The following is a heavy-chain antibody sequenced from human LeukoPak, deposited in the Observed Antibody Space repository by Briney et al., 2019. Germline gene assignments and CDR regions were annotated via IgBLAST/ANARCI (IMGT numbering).Heavy chain of an antibody. CDR3: ARDLGWNDLGGAFDI. J-gene: IGHJ3*02. V-gene: IGHV1-18*01. CDR2: ISAYNGNT. Sequence: ASVKVSCKASGDTFTSYGISWVRQAPGQGLEWMGWISAYNGNTNYAQKLQGRVTMTTDTSTSTAYMELRSLRSDDTAVYYCARDLGWNDLGGAFDIWGQGTMVTVSS. CDR1: GDTFTSYG. D-gene: IGHD1-1*01.